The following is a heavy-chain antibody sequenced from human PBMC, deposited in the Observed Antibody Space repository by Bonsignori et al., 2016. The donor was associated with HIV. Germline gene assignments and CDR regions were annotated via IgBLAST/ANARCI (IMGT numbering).Heavy chain of an antibody. CDR2: ISGSGDST. D-gene: IGHD3-3*01. CDR3: AKPPADFWSASFKRVGTEIYYFDY. V-gene: IGHV3-23*01. Sequence: WIRQPPGKGLEWVSAISGSGDSTYYADSVKGRFTISRDNSKNTLYLQMNSLRAEDTAVYYCAKPPADFWSASFKRVGTEIYYFDYWGQGTLVTVSS. J-gene: IGHJ4*02.